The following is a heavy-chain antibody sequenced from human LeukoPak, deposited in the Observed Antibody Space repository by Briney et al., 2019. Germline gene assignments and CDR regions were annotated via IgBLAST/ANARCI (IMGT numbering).Heavy chain of an antibody. CDR3: ARDQIPYSSSSTAYYYYGMDV. CDR2: ISAYNGNT. V-gene: IGHV1-18*01. J-gene: IGHJ6*02. Sequence: ASVKVSCKASGYTFTSYGISWVRQAPGQGLEWMGWISAYNGNTNYAQKLQGRVTMITDTSTSTAYMELSSLRSEDTAVYYCARDQIPYSSSSTAYYYYGMDVWGQGPRSPSP. D-gene: IGHD6-13*01. CDR1: GYTFTSYG.